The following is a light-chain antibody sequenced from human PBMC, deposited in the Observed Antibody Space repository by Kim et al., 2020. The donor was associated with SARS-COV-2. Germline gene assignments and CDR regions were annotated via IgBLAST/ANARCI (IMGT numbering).Light chain of an antibody. J-gene: IGKJ1*01. CDR2: DAS. V-gene: IGKV3-15*01. Sequence: EIVMTQSPATLSVSPGERATLSCRASQSVTNNLAWYQRKPGQTPRLLIYDASTRATGIPARFSGSGSGTEFTLTISVLQSEDLALYYCQQYENWPWTFGQGTKVDIK. CDR3: QQYENWPWT. CDR1: QSVTNN.